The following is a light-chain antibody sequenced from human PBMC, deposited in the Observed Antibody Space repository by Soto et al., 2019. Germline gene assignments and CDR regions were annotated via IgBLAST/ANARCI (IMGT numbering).Light chain of an antibody. CDR3: QQYGSSWT. CDR2: AAS. J-gene: IGKJ1*01. Sequence: DIVLTQSPGTLSLSAGERVTLTCRASQSVRSRYLAWHQQKRGQAPKLLIYAASSRATGIPDRFSGSGSGTDFTLTISRLEPEDFAVYYCQQYGSSWTFGQGTKVEIK. V-gene: IGKV3-20*01. CDR1: QSVRSRY.